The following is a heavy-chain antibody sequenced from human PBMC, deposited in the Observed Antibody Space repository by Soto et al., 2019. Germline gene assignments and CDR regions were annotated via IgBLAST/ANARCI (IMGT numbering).Heavy chain of an antibody. J-gene: IGHJ5*02. Sequence: QITFKDSGPSLLKPTETLTLTCTFSGFSLSSSGVGGAWFRQPPVKPLEWLALIYWDDGKYTTPSLKSRLTITNETSKNQVVLLMTNTDPVANATYFCVHLLTGGRFAAWGQGTMVTVSS. CDR3: VHLLTGGRFAA. D-gene: IGHD3-16*01. CDR2: IYWDDGK. V-gene: IGHV2-5*02. CDR1: GFSLSSSGVG.